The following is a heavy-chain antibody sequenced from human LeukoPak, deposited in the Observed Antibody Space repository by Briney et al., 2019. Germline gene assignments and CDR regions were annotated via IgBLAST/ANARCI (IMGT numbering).Heavy chain of an antibody. Sequence: KPSQTLSLTCTVSGGSISSGTYYWSWIRQPAGKGLEWIGRIYTFGTTNYNPSLESRVTISVDTSKNQFSLKLSSVTAADTAVYYCARLTGGYNPFDYWGQGTLVTVSS. CDR2: IYTFGTT. V-gene: IGHV4-61*02. J-gene: IGHJ4*02. D-gene: IGHD5-24*01. CDR1: GGSISSGTYY. CDR3: ARLTGGYNPFDY.